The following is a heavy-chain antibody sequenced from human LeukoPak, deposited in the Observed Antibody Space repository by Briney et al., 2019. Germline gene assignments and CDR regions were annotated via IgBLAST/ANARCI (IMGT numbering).Heavy chain of an antibody. CDR1: GGTFSSYA. J-gene: IGHJ4*02. CDR2: IIPIFGTA. V-gene: IGHV1-69*05. D-gene: IGHD1-26*01. CDR3: AREQGIVGVTRFGY. Sequence: SVRVSCKASGGTFSSYAIGWVRQAPGQGLEWMGRIIPIFGTANYAQEFQGRVTITTDESTSTAYMELSSLRSEDTAVYYCAREQGIVGVTRFGYWGQGTLVTVSS.